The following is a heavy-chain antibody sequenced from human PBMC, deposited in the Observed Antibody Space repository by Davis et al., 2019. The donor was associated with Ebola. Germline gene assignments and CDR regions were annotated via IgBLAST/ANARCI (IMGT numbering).Heavy chain of an antibody. CDR3: ARSHASSH. CDR2: LKQDGSEK. J-gene: IGHJ4*02. D-gene: IGHD2-15*01. V-gene: IGHV3-7*01. Sequence: GGSLRLSCAASGFAFSNYWMTWVRQAPGKGLEWVANLKQDGSEKNYADSVKGRFTISRDNAKKSLYLQMNSLRAEDTAVYYCARSHASSHWGQGTLVTVSS. CDR1: GFAFSNYW.